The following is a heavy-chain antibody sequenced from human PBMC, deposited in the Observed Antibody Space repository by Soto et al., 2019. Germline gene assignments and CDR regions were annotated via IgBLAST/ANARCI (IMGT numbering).Heavy chain of an antibody. CDR3: ARSLSTIGGRPDS. D-gene: IGHD6-6*01. CDR1: GYTFTGYY. CDR2: INPNSGDT. J-gene: IGHJ4*02. V-gene: IGHV1-2*02. Sequence: ASVKVSCKASGYTFTGYYMHWLRQSPGQGLEWMGWINPNSGDTKYAQKFQCRVTMTRDTSTRTAYMEVSRLTSDDTAVYYCARSLSTIGGRPDSWGQGTLVTVSS.